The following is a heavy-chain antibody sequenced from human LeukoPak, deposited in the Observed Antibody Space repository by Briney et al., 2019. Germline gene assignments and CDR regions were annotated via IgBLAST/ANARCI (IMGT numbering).Heavy chain of an antibody. CDR3: ARHKPPVYYYDY. CDR1: GGSISNYY. D-gene: IGHD2-8*01. Sequence: SETLSLTCTVSGGSISNYYWSWIRQPPGKGLEWIGYIYYSGSTNYNPSLKSRVTISVDTSKNQFSLKLSSVTAADTAVYYCARHKPPVYYYDYWGQGTLVTASS. J-gene: IGHJ4*02. CDR2: IYYSGST. V-gene: IGHV4-59*08.